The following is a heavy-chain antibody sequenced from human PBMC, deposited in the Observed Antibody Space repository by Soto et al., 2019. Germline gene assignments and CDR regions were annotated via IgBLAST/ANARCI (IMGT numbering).Heavy chain of an antibody. CDR2: IIPVFGTA. Sequence: QVQLVQSGAEVKKPGSSVKVSCKASGGSLSNYGISWVRQAPGQGLEWMGGIIPVFGTANYAQKFQGRVTITADESTIIVYMDVTSLRSEYTAVYYCARGDATKIVVTTYYAMDVWGQGTTVTVSS. CDR1: GGSLSNYG. CDR3: ARGDATKIVVTTYYAMDV. V-gene: IGHV1-69*12. J-gene: IGHJ6*02. D-gene: IGHD3-16*01.